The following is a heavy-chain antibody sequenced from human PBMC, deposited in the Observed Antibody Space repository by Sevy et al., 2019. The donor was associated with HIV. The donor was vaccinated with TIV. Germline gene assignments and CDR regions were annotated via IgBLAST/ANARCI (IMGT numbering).Heavy chain of an antibody. CDR1: GFTFDDYI. J-gene: IGHJ6*02. CDR2: ISRDGGST. Sequence: GGSLRLSCAASGFTFDDYIMHWVRQAPGKGLEWVSLISRDGGSTYYADSVKGRFTISRDNSKNSLYLQMNSLRTEDTALYYCGKAPVVDSSGYHRDYYYGMDVWGQGTTVTVSS. V-gene: IGHV3-43*01. CDR3: GKAPVVDSSGYHRDYYYGMDV. D-gene: IGHD3-22*01.